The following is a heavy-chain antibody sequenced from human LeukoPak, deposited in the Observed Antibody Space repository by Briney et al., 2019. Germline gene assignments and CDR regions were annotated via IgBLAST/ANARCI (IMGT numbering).Heavy chain of an antibody. V-gene: IGHV1-2*02. CDR3: ARIEMYYDSSGYYSP. D-gene: IGHD3-22*01. J-gene: IGHJ5*02. CDR2: INPNSGGT. Sequence: ASVKVSCKASGYTFTGHYMHWVRQAPGQGLEWMGWINPNSGGTNYAQKFQGRVTMTRDTSISTAYMELSRLRSDDTAAYYCARIEMYYDSSGYYSPWGQGTLVTVSS. CDR1: GYTFTGHY.